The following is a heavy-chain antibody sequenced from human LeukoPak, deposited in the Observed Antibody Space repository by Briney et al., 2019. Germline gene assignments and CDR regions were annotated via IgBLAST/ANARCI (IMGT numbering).Heavy chain of an antibody. D-gene: IGHD3-3*01. CDR3: ARDRSWSGYYTGFDY. J-gene: IGHJ4*02. CDR2: INPSGGST. Sequence: ASVKVSCKASGYTFTSYYMHWVRQAPGQGLEWMGIINPSGGSTSYAQKFQGRVTMTRDTSTSTVYMELSSLRSEDTAVYYCARDRSWSGYYTGFDYWGQGTLVTVSS. V-gene: IGHV1-46*01. CDR1: GYTFTSYY.